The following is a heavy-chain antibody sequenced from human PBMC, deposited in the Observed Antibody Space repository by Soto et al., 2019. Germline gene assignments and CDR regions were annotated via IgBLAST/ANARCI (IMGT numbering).Heavy chain of an antibody. V-gene: IGHV1-2*02. CDR3: AAARITMIVVVSPYWYFEL. D-gene: IGHD3-22*01. Sequence: GSVKVSSKASAYTFTGHYTHWVRQAPGQGLQWMGWINANSGGTNYAQKLHGRVTMTRYTSISTAYMELSRLRSDDTAVYYCAAARITMIVVVSPYWYFELWGRGTLVTVS. CDR1: AYTFTGHY. J-gene: IGHJ2*01. CDR2: INANSGGT.